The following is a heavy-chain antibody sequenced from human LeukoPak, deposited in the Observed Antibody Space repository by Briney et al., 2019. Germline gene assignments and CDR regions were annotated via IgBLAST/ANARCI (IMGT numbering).Heavy chain of an antibody. CDR3: ARYSSSGKFDS. Sequence: SETLSLTCTVSGGSISSYYWSWIRQPPRKGLEWIGYMYYRGSTNYNPSLKSRVTISIDTSKNQLSLKLSSVTAADTAMYYCARYSSSGKFDSWGQGALVTVSS. CDR2: MYYRGST. CDR1: GGSISSYY. V-gene: IGHV4-59*08. J-gene: IGHJ4*02. D-gene: IGHD3-22*01.